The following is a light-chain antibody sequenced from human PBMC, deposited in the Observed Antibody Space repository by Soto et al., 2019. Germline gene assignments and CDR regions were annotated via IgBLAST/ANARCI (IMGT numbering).Light chain of an antibody. V-gene: IGKV3-15*01. J-gene: IGKJ1*01. Sequence: EILLTQSPATLPVSPGERATLSCRASQSVGSNLAWFQQKPGQAPRLLIYGSSTRATGVPARFSGSGSGADFTLTISRLEPEDFAVFYCHHYGTSPPTFGQGTKVDIK. CDR1: QSVGSN. CDR3: HHYGTSPPT. CDR2: GSS.